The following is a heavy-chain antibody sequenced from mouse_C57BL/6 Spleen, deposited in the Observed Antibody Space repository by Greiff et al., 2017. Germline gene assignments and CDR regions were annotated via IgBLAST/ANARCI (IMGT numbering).Heavy chain of an antibody. CDR1: GFNIKDDY. CDR2: IDPENGAT. V-gene: IGHV14-4*01. CDR3: TSGVY. Sequence: VQLKQSGAELVRPGASVQLSCTASGFNIKDDYMHWVKQRPEQGLEWLGWIDPENGATEYASKFQGKATIPADTASNTASLQLSSLSSADTAVYYCTSGVYWGQGTTLTVSS. J-gene: IGHJ2*01.